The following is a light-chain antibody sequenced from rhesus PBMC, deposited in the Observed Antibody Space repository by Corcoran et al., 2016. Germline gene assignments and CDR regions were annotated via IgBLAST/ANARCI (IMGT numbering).Light chain of an antibody. J-gene: IGKJ1*01. V-gene: IGKV1-22*01. CDR1: QSVTSW. CDR3: QQYSSGPPT. CDR2: TAS. Sequence: DIQMTQSPSSLSASVGDTVTITCRASQSVTSWLAWYHQKPGKAPKPLIYTASSLQSGVPSRFSGSGSGTDFTLTISSLQSEDFATYYCQQYSSGPPTFGQGTKVEIK.